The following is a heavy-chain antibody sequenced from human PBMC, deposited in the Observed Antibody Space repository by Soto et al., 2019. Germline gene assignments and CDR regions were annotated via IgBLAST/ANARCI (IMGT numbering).Heavy chain of an antibody. CDR1: GFTFSSYA. D-gene: IGHD6-13*01. CDR3: ARDLHLYSSSWYVDY. J-gene: IGHJ4*02. Sequence: PAGSLRLSCAASGFTFSSYAMHWVRQAPGKGLEWVAVISYDGSNKYYADSVKGRFTISRDNSKNTLYLQMNSLRAEDTAVYYCARDLHLYSSSWYVDYWGQGTLVTVSS. V-gene: IGHV3-30-3*01. CDR2: ISYDGSNK.